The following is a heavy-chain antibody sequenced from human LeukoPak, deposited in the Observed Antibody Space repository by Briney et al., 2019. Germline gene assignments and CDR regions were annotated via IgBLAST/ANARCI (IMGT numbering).Heavy chain of an antibody. V-gene: IGHV1-46*01. Sequence: ASVTVSCKASGYTFTSYYMHWLRQAPGQGLEWMGIINPSGGSTSYAQKFQGRVTLTRHTSTSTVYKELSSVISDHTAVYYCASRLVDDFWSGYWSPIDYGMDVWGQGTTVTVSS. J-gene: IGHJ6*02. CDR3: ASRLVDDFWSGYWSPIDYGMDV. CDR1: GYTFTSYY. CDR2: INPSGGST. D-gene: IGHD3-3*01.